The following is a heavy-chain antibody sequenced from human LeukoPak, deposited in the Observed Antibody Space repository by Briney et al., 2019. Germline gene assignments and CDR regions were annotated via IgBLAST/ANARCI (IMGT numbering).Heavy chain of an antibody. CDR1: GFTFRSHA. J-gene: IGHJ4*02. D-gene: IGHD2-21*01. CDR2: IYENGGTT. Sequence: GGSLRPSCVGSGFTFRSHAMSWVRQAPEKGLEFVSGIYENGGTTYYADSVKGRFSISRDNSKNTLYLQMDSLRGEDTAVYYYAKDFRIGYSAHFDYWGQGALVTVSS. CDR3: AKDFRIGYSAHFDY. V-gene: IGHV3-23*01.